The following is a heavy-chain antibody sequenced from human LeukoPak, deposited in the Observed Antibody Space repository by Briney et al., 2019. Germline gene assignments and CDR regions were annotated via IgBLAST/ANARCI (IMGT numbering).Heavy chain of an antibody. CDR2: VFHDGGT. J-gene: IGHJ5*02. CDR3: VRGRGYSFAFDP. D-gene: IGHD5-18*01. Sequence: SETLSLTCTVSGGSISDSVYYWGWVRQSPGKGLDWIGSVFHDGGTYYNPSLRSRVSMSIDSSDKQFSLNLKFVTAADTAVYFCVRGRGYSFAFDPWGQGTLVTVSS. V-gene: IGHV4-39*07. CDR1: GGSISDSVYY.